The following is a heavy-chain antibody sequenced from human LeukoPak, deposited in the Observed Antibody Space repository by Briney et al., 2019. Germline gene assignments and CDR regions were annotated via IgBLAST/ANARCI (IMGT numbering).Heavy chain of an antibody. J-gene: IGHJ3*02. CDR1: GLTFSSYE. CDR2: ISSSGSSI. Sequence: GGSLSLSCAASGLTFSSYEMNWVRQAPGKGLEWVSYISSSGSSIYYADSVKGRFTISRDNAKKSLYLQMHSLRAEDTAVYYCARDSHKFDSSGYYPDAFDIWGQGTMVTVSS. D-gene: IGHD3-22*01. V-gene: IGHV3-48*03. CDR3: ARDSHKFDSSGYYPDAFDI.